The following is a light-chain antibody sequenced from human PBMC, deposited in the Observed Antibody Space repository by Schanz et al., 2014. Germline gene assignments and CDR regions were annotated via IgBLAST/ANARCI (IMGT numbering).Light chain of an antibody. V-gene: IGLV2-14*01. CDR3: SAYIRTITSVV. Sequence: QSALTQPASMSGSPGQSITISCNGSSSDIGGYDYVSWYRQYPGKAPKLMIYDVFNRPSGVSHRFTGSKSDNTASLTISGLQAEDEADYYCSAYIRTITSVVFGGGTKLTVL. J-gene: IGLJ2*01. CDR1: SSDIGGYDY. CDR2: DVF.